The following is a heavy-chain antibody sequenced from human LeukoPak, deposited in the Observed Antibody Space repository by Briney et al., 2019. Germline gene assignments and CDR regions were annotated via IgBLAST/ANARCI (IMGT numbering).Heavy chain of an antibody. CDR2: IWYDGSNK. V-gene: IGHV3-33*08. CDR3: ARDRLEAVTDDDYFDY. J-gene: IGHJ4*02. D-gene: IGHD2-21*02. CDR1: GSTFSNAW. Sequence: GGSLRLSCAASGSTFSNAWMSWGRQAPGQGPEWVALIWYDGSNKYYGDSVKGRFTISRDNSKNTVYLQMNSLRAEDTGVYYCARDRLEAVTDDDYFDYWGRGTLVTVSS.